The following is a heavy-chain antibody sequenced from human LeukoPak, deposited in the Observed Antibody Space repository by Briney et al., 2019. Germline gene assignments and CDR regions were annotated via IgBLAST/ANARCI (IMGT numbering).Heavy chain of an antibody. D-gene: IGHD6-13*01. CDR2: INPNSGGT. V-gene: IGHV1-2*06. J-gene: IGHJ6*03. CDR1: GYTFTGYY. Sequence: GASVKVSCKASGYTFTGYYMHWVRQAPGQGREWMGRINPNSGGTNYAQKFQGRVTMTRDTSISTAYMELSRLRSDDTAVYYCARDGDWQQLGYYYYYYMDVWGKGTTVTVSS. CDR3: ARDGDWQQLGYYYYYYMDV.